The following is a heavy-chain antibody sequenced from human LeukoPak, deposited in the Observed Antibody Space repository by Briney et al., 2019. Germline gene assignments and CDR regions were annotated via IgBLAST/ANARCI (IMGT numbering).Heavy chain of an antibody. V-gene: IGHV4-59*08. CDR3: ARMTYSSSWYYYYGMAV. D-gene: IGHD6-13*01. J-gene: IGHJ6*02. CDR1: GVSISSYC. CDR2: IYYSGST. Sequence: SETLSLTCTVSGVSISSYCWSWIRQPPGKGLEWIGYIYYSGSTNYNPSLKSRVTISVDTSKNQFSLKLSPVTAADTAVYYCARMTYSSSWYYYYGMAVWGQGTTVTVSS.